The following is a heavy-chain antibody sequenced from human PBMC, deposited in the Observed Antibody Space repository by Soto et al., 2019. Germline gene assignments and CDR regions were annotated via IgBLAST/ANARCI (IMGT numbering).Heavy chain of an antibody. Sequence: EVQLVESGGGLVQPGGSLRLSCAASGFTFSTYWMHWVRQTPGEGLLWVTRISGGGSTTTYADSVKGRFTISRDNAKNTLYLQMNSLRAEDTAVYYCVRGGGSSPEGRDYWGQGTLGTVSS. CDR1: GFTFSTYW. J-gene: IGHJ4*02. CDR2: ISGGGSTT. D-gene: IGHD3-10*01. V-gene: IGHV3-74*01. CDR3: VRGGGSSPEGRDY.